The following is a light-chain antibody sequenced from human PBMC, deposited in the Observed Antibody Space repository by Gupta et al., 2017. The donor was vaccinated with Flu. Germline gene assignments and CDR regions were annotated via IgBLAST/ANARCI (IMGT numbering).Light chain of an antibody. CDR2: DAS. CDR1: QSVANY. J-gene: IGKJ5*01. Sequence: GDRATLSCRTSQSVANYLAWYQQKPGQAPRLLISDASIRATAIPARFSGSGSGTDFTLTISSLQPEDFALYYCQQRSSWPITFGQGTRLEIK. V-gene: IGKV3-11*01. CDR3: QQRSSWPIT.